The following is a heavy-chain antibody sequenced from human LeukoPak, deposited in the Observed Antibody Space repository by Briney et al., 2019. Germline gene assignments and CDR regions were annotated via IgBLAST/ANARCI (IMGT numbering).Heavy chain of an antibody. V-gene: IGHV4-4*07. Sequence: NSSETLSLTCTVSGGSISSYYWSWIRQPAGKGLEWIGRIYTSGSTNYNPSLKSRVTMSVDTSKNQFSLKLSSVTAADTAVYYCARGFYDYVWGSYDPLDWFDPWGQGTLVTVSS. CDR3: ARGFYDYVWGSYDPLDWFDP. J-gene: IGHJ5*02. CDR2: IYTSGST. D-gene: IGHD3-16*01. CDR1: GGSISSYY.